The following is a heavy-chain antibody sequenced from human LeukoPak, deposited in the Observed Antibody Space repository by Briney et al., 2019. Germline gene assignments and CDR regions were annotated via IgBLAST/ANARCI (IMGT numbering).Heavy chain of an antibody. CDR1: GGSFSGYY. J-gene: IGHJ3*02. Sequence: SETLSLTCAVYGGSFSGYYWSWIRQPPGKGLEWIGYIYYSGSTNYNPSLKSRVTISVDTSKNQFSLKLSSVTAADTAVYYCARPGGFGSPPVFDIWGQGTMVTVSS. D-gene: IGHD3-10*01. V-gene: IGHV4-59*08. CDR3: ARPGGFGSPPVFDI. CDR2: IYYSGST.